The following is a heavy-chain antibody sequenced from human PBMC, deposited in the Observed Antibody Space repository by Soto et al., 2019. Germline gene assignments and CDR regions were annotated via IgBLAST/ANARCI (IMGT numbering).Heavy chain of an antibody. CDR1: GFTFSDYH. D-gene: IGHD2-15*01. CDR2: ISSSGTTI. CDR3: ARVGCSGGRCYARLDFDY. J-gene: IGHJ4*02. Sequence: QVQLVESGGGLVKPGGSLRLSCAASGFTFSDYHMSWIRQAPGKGLEWVSYISSSGTTIYYADSVKGRFTISRDNAKNSLYLQMNSLRAEDSAVYYCARVGCSGGRCYARLDFDYWGQGTLVTVSS. V-gene: IGHV3-11*01.